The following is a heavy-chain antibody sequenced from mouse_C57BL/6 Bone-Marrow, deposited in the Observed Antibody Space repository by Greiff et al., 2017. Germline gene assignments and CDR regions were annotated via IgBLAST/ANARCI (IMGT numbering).Heavy chain of an antibody. D-gene: IGHD1-1*01. V-gene: IGHV5-4*01. CDR1: GFTFSSYA. CDR2: ISDGGSYT. CDR3: ARERGSRCAMDY. J-gene: IGHJ4*01. Sequence: EVQGVESGGGLVKPGGSLKLSCAASGFTFSSYAMSWVRQTPEKRLEWVATISDGGSYTYYPDNVKGRFTISRDNAKNNLYLQMSHLKSEDTAMYYCARERGSRCAMDYWGQGTSVTVSS.